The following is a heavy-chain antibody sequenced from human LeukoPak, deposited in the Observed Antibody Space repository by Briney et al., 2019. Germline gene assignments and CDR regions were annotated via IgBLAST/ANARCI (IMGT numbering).Heavy chain of an antibody. D-gene: IGHD3-22*01. CDR1: GYSISSGYY. Sequence: NPSETLSLTCTVSGYSISSGYYWGWIRQPPGKGLGWIGSIYHSGSTYYNPSLKSRVTISVDTSKNQFSLKLSSVTAADTAVYYCAREGSTYYYDDWGQGTLVTVSS. CDR2: IYHSGST. J-gene: IGHJ4*02. CDR3: AREGSTYYYDD. V-gene: IGHV4-38-2*02.